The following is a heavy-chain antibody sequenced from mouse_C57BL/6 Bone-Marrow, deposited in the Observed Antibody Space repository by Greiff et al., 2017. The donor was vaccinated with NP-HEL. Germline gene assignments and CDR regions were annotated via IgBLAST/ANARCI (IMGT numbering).Heavy chain of an antibody. J-gene: IGHJ1*03. CDR1: GYTFTEYT. D-gene: IGHD1-1*01. V-gene: IGHV1-62-2*01. CDR2: FYPGSGSI. CDR3: ARHGGYFGSSYGYFDV. Sequence: VQLVESGAELVKPGASVKLSCKASGYTFTEYTIPWVKQRSGQGLEWIGWFYPGSGSIKYNEKFKDKATLTADKSPRPVYMDLSRLTSEDSAVYFCARHGGYFGSSYGYFDVWGTGTTVTVSS.